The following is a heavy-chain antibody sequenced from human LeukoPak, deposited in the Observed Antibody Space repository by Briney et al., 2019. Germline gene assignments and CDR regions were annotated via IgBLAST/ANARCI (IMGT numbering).Heavy chain of an antibody. CDR1: GFTFSAYA. CDR3: AKDGGGYNYGYNFDY. J-gene: IGHJ4*02. V-gene: IGHV3-23*01. Sequence: PGGSLRLSCAASGFTFSAYAMSWVRQAPGKGLELVSAVRGNGITTYYADSVMGRFTISRDNSKNTLFLQMNSLRAEDTAVYYCAKDGGGYNYGYNFDYWGQGTLVTVSS. CDR2: VRGNGITT. D-gene: IGHD5-18*01.